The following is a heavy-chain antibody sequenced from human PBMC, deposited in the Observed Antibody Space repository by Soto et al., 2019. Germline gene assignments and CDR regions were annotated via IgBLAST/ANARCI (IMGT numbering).Heavy chain of an antibody. D-gene: IGHD3-9*01. V-gene: IGHV1-18*01. CDR2: ISAYNGNT. Sequence: QVQLVQSGAEVKKPGASVKVSCKASGYTFTSHGISWVRQAPGQGLEWMGWISAYNGNTNYAQKLQVRVTMTTDTSSSTACMELRSLRSDDTAVYCCARDGRYFDWLLLDYWGQGTLVTVAS. J-gene: IGHJ4*02. CDR3: ARDGRYFDWLLLDY. CDR1: GYTFTSHG.